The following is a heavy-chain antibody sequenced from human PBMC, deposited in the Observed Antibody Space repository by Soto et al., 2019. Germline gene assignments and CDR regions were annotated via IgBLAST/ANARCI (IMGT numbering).Heavy chain of an antibody. D-gene: IGHD4-17*01. J-gene: IGHJ5*02. CDR2: IIPIFGTA. Sequence: SVKVSCKASGGTFSSYAISWVRQAPGQGLEWMGGIIPIFGTANYAQKFQGRVTITADESTSTAYMELSSLRSEDTAVYYCARGHYFTTGWFDPWGQGTLVTVSS. V-gene: IGHV1-69*13. CDR3: ARGHYFTTGWFDP. CDR1: GGTFSSYA.